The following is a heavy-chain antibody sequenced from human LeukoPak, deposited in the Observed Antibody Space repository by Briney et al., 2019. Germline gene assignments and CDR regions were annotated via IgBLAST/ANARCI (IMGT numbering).Heavy chain of an antibody. J-gene: IGHJ4*02. CDR2: MPGGGDST. CDR3: AKSSMVSTFFFDY. D-gene: IGHD5/OR15-5a*01. Sequence: GGSLRLSCAASGFTFSNYAMSWVRQAPGKGLEWVSAMPGGGDSTYYADSVKGRFTISRDNSKNTLSLQMNRLIAEDTAVYYCAKSSMVSTFFFDYWGQGSLVAVSS. V-gene: IGHV3-23*01. CDR1: GFTFSNYA.